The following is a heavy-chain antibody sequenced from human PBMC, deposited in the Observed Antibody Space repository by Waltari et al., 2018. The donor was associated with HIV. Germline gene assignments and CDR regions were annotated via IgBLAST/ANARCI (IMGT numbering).Heavy chain of an antibody. Sequence: EVQLLESGGGLVQPGGSLRLSCAASEFTFTKYAMNWVRQAPGKGREWLSASMGIGVSAYYADSLKGRFTISRENSKNTLFLQMDSLRAEDTAIYYCAKLSHIAVAGTIDYWGQGTLVTVSA. V-gene: IGHV3-23*01. CDR3: AKLSHIAVAGTIDY. D-gene: IGHD6-19*01. J-gene: IGHJ4*02. CDR1: EFTFTKYA. CDR2: SMGIGVSA.